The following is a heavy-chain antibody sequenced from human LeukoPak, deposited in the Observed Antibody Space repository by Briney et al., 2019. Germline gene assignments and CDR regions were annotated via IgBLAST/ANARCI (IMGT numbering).Heavy chain of an antibody. CDR3: ARVFSYPVVVISAHPKSEYFQH. CDR2: IYYSGST. D-gene: IGHD3-22*01. J-gene: IGHJ1*01. Sequence: SETLSLTCTVSGGSISSSSYYWGWIRQPPGKGLEWIGSIYYSGSTYYNPSLKSRGTISVDTSKNQFSLKLSSVTAADTAVYYCARVFSYPVVVISAHPKSEYFQHWGQGTLVTVSS. V-gene: IGHV4-39*07. CDR1: GGSISSSSYY.